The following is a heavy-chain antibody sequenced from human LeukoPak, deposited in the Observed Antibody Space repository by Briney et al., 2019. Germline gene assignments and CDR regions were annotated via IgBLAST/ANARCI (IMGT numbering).Heavy chain of an antibody. CDR1: GFTVSSNY. Sequence: GGSLRLSCAAFGFTVSSNYMSWVRQAPGKGLEWVANIKQDGSEKYYVDSVKGRFTISRDNAKNSLYLQMNSLRAEDTAVYYCARDVMGAGGDYWGQGTLVTVSS. V-gene: IGHV3-7*01. CDR2: IKQDGSEK. D-gene: IGHD3-16*01. CDR3: ARDVMGAGGDY. J-gene: IGHJ4*02.